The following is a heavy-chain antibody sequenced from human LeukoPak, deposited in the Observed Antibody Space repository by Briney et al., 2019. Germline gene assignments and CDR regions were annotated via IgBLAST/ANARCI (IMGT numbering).Heavy chain of an antibody. CDR3: ARDRMGAIMYFDV. D-gene: IGHD3-10*01. Sequence: GGSLRLSCAASGFTFSSYWMSWVRRAPGKGLEWVANIKQDGSEKYYVDSVKGRFTISRDNSRDRLYLETNSLKAEDTAVYYCARDRMGAIMYFDVWGRGTLVTVSS. V-gene: IGHV3-7*03. J-gene: IGHJ2*01. CDR1: GFTFSSYW. CDR2: IKQDGSEK.